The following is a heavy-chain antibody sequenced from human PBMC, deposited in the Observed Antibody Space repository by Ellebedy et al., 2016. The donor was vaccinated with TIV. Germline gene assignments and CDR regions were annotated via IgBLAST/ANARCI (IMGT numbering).Heavy chain of an antibody. D-gene: IGHD3-3*01. J-gene: IGHJ6*02. V-gene: IGHV5-51*01. Sequence: KVSCKGSGYSFTSYWIGWVRQMPGKGLEWMGIIYPGDSDTRYSPSFQGQVTISADKSISTAYLQWSSLKASDTAMYYCARLKSSYDFWSVSYYYYGMDVWGQGTTVTVSS. CDR1: GYSFTSYW. CDR2: IYPGDSDT. CDR3: ARLKSSYDFWSVSYYYYGMDV.